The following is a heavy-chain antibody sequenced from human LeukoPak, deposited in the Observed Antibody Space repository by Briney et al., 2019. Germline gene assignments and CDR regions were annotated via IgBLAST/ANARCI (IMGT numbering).Heavy chain of an antibody. CDR1: GYTFTGYY. V-gene: IGHV1-2*02. J-gene: IGHJ4*02. Sequence: ASVKVSCKASGYTFTGYYMHWVRQAPGQGLEWMGWINPNSGGTNYAQKFQGRVTMTRDTSISTAYMELSRLRSDDTAVYYCARAGTPGIAADPFDYWGQGTLVTVSS. CDR2: INPNSGGT. CDR3: ARAGTPGIAADPFDY. D-gene: IGHD6-13*01.